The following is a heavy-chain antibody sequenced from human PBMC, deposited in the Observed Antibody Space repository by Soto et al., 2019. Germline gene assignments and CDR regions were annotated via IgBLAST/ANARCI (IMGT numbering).Heavy chain of an antibody. D-gene: IGHD6-19*01. J-gene: IGHJ4*02. CDR3: AKSPRPYTSGLPDYYDL. CDR1: GFTFSRVS. Sequence: GGSLRLSCEASGFTFSRVSMNWVRQVPGKGLEWVASISSASSETWYADSVKGRFIISRDNAQNSLFLQMNTLRPEDSAIYYCAKSPRPYTSGLPDYYDLWGPGTLVTVSS. CDR2: ISSASSET. V-gene: IGHV3-21*04.